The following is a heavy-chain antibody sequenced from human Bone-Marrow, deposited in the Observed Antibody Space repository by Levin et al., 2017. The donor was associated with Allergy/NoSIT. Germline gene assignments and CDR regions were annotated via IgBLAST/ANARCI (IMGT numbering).Heavy chain of an antibody. J-gene: IGHJ5*02. V-gene: IGHV2-5*02. CDR1: GFSLYTSGVG. D-gene: IGHD3-3*01. Sequence: SGPTLVKPTQTLTLTCNFSGFSLYTSGVGVGWFRQSPGKALEWLTLIYWDDDARYNPSLRDRVAVTKDASRNQVVLTLTNMGPVDAGTYYCVRRTPKFLFFDPWGPGVLVTVSS. CDR2: IYWDDDA. CDR3: VRRTPKFLFFDP.